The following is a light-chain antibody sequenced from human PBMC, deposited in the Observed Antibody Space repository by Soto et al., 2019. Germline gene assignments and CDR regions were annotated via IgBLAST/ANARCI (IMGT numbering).Light chain of an antibody. V-gene: IGKV1-5*03. Sequence: DIQMTQSPSTLSASVGDRVTITCRASQSISSWLAWYQQKPGKAPKLLIYKASSVESGVPSRFSGSGSGTEFTLTISSLQPDDVAAYYCHQYNSYPWTFGQGTKLEIK. J-gene: IGKJ2*02. CDR1: QSISSW. CDR3: HQYNSYPWT. CDR2: KAS.